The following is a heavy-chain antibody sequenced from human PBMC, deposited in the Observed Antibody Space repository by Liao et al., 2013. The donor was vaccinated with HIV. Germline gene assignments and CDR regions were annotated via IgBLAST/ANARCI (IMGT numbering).Heavy chain of an antibody. D-gene: IGHD6-6*01. CDR3: ARDFAVDIARPQAFGI. V-gene: IGHV4-59*01. CDR2: ISHSGFS. Sequence: QVQLQESGPGLVKPSETLSLTCTVSGDSLSSDYWGWIRQPPGKGLEWIGHISHSGFSNNNPSLKSRVTISIDPSNNEFSLDLRSVTAADTAVYYCARDFAVDIARPQAFGIWGQGTMVTVSS. J-gene: IGHJ3*02. CDR1: GDSLSSDY.